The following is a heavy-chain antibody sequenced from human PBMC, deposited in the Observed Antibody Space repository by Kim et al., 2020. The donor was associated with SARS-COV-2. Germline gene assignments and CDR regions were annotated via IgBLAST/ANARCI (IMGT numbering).Heavy chain of an antibody. CDR2: ISYDGSNK. V-gene: IGHV3-33*05. J-gene: IGHJ4*02. D-gene: IGHD3-10*01. Sequence: GGSLRLSCAASGFTFSSYGMHWVRQAPGKGLEWVAVISYDGSNKYYADSVKGRFTISRDNSKNTLYLQMNSLRAEDTAVYYCARDHQSHATYYYGSGSATDYWGQGTLVTSPQ. CDR3: ARDHQSHATYYYGSGSATDY. CDR1: GFTFSSYG.